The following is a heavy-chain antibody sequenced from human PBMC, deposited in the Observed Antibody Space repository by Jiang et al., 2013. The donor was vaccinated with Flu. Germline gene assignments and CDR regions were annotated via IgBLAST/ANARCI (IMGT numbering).Heavy chain of an antibody. J-gene: IGHJ4*02. CDR1: GFSLSSYS. V-gene: IGHV3-48*02. CDR2: IRSAGDTK. Sequence: VQLLESGGGLVQPGGSLRLSCVVSGFSLSSYSMNWVRQPPGKGLEWVSYIRSAGDTKHYADSVKGRFTISRDIAENSLYLQMNSLREEDTAVYYCVRDPHALDYWGQGTLV. CDR3: VRDPHALDY.